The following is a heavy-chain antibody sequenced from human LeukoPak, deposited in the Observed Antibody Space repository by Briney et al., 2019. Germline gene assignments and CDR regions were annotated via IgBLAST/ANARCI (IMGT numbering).Heavy chain of an antibody. CDR2: ISSNGGST. Sequence: GGSLRLSCSASGFTFSSYAMHWVRQAPGKGLEYVSAISSNGGSTYYADSVKGRFTISRDSSKNTLYLQMSSLRAEDTAVYYCVKEEYSRSGGRYYYYGMDVWGQGTTVTVSS. CDR1: GFTFSSYA. D-gene: IGHD6-6*01. CDR3: VKEEYSRSGGRYYYYGMDV. V-gene: IGHV3-64D*09. J-gene: IGHJ6*02.